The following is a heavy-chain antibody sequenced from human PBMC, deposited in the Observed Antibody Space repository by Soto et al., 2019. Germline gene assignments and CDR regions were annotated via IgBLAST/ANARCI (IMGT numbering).Heavy chain of an antibody. CDR2: ISGSGGST. V-gene: IGHV3-23*01. D-gene: IGHD3-22*01. CDR3: AKVGYYDSSGHH. CDR1: GFTFSSYA. J-gene: IGHJ5*02. Sequence: HPGGSLRLSCAASGFTFSSYAMSWVRQAPGKGLEWVSGISGSGGSTYYADSVKGRFTISRDNSRNTLYLQMNSLRAEDTAVYYCAKVGYYDSSGHHWGQGTLVTVSS.